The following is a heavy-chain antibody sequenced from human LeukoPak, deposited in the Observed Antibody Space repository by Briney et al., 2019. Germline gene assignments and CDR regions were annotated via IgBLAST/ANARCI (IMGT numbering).Heavy chain of an antibody. CDR2: INPNSGGT. J-gene: IGHJ4*02. D-gene: IGHD6-19*01. V-gene: IGHV1-2*02. Sequence: ASVKVSCKASGYTFTGYYMRWVRQAPGQGLEWMGWINPNSGGTNYAQKFQGRVTMTRDTSISTAYMELSRLRSDDTAVYYCAKDRGSIAVAGIDYWGQGTLVTVSS. CDR1: GYTFTGYY. CDR3: AKDRGSIAVAGIDY.